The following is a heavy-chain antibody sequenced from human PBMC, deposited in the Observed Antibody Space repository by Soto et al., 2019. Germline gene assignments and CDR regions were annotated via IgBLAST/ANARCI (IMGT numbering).Heavy chain of an antibody. CDR2: ISLYSDGT. D-gene: IGHD2-2*01. CDR1: GYTFSNYG. V-gene: IGHV1-18*01. J-gene: IGHJ5*02. CDR3: ARVVPGAEAWFGP. Sequence: ASVKVSCKTSGYTFSNYGITWVRESPGQPLEWLGWISLYSDGTNYAQKFQGRVSMTTDTSTTTAYMELRSLRSDDTAVYYCARVVPGAEAWFGPWGQGTLVTVSS.